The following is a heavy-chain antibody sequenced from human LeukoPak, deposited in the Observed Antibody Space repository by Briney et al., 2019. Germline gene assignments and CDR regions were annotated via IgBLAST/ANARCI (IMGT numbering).Heavy chain of an antibody. CDR3: ARLVVDYDSSGFGYYYYGRDV. CDR2: IIPIFGTA. Sequence: SVKVSCKASGGTFSSYAISWVRQAPGQGLEWMGGIIPIFGTANYAQKFQGRVTITADESTSTAYMELSSLRSEDTAVYYCARLVVDYDSSGFGYYYYGRDVGGQGTTVTVS. D-gene: IGHD3-22*01. CDR1: GGTFSSYA. V-gene: IGHV1-69*13. J-gene: IGHJ6*02.